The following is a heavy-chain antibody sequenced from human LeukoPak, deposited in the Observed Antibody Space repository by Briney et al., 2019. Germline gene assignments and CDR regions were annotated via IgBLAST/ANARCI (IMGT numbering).Heavy chain of an antibody. CDR3: VKAAPGPHDAFDI. V-gene: IGHV4-59*08. J-gene: IGHJ3*02. CDR2: IHHSGIT. D-gene: IGHD6-6*01. Sequence: SETLSLTCTVSGGSISSYYWNWIRQPPGKGLEWIGDIHHSGITNYNPSLKSRVTTSLDTSKKQFSLKLSSVTAADTAVYFCVKAAPGPHDAFDIWGQGTVVTVSS. CDR1: GGSISSYY.